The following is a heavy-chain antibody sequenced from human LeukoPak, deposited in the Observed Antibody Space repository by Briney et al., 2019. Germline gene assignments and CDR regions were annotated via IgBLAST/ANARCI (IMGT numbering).Heavy chain of an antibody. D-gene: IGHD2-21*02. CDR1: GGSISSGSYY. CDR2: IYTSGST. V-gene: IGHV4-61*02. J-gene: IGHJ6*03. CDR3: ARGGGDYYYYYYMDF. Sequence: SETLSLTCTVSGGSISSGSYYWSWIRQPAGKGLEWIGRIYTSGSTNYNPSLKSRVTISVDTSKNQFSLKLSSVTAADTAVYYCARGGGDYYYYYYMDFWGKGTTVTVSS.